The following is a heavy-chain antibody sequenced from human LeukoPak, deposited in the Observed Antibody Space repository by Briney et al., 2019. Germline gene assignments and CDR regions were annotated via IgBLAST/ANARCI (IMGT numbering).Heavy chain of an antibody. J-gene: IGHJ4*02. V-gene: IGHV1-46*01. CDR3: ARESGHVFDY. Sequence: ASVKVSCKASGNTFTSYNIQWVRQAPGQGLGWMGIINPSDGGTGYAQKFQDRVTMTRDTSTSTAYMDLNSLTSEDTAVYYCARESGHVFDYWGQGTLVSVSS. CDR1: GNTFTSYN. CDR2: INPSDGGT. D-gene: IGHD3-16*01.